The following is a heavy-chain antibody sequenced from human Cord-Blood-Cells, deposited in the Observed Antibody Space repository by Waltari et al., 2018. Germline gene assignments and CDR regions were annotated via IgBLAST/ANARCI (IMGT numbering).Heavy chain of an antibody. CDR2: IYYSGST. Sequence: QVQLQESGPGLVKPSETLSLTCTVSGGPISSHYWSWIRQPPGKGLEWIGYIYYSGSTNYNPSLKSRVTISVDTSKNQFSLKLSSVTAADTAVYYCARGARNWNYPNWFDPWGQGTLVTVSS. V-gene: IGHV4-59*11. CDR1: GGPISSHY. J-gene: IGHJ5*02. CDR3: ARGARNWNYPNWFDP. D-gene: IGHD1-7*01.